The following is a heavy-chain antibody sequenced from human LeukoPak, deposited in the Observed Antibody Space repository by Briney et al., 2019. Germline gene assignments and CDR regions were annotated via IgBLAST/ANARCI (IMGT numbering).Heavy chain of an antibody. Sequence: PSETLSLTCTVSGGSISSSSYYWGWIRQPPGKRLEWIGNIYYSGSTYYNPSLKSRVTISLNTSKNQFSLKLNSVTAADTALYYCARGNRGNSGVDYWGQGTLVTVSS. CDR2: IYYSGST. CDR1: GGSISSSSYY. V-gene: IGHV4-39*07. CDR3: ARGNRGNSGVDY. D-gene: IGHD1-7*01. J-gene: IGHJ4*02.